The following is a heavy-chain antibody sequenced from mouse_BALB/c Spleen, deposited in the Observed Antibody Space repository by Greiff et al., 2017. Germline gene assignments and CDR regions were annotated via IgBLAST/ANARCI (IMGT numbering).Heavy chain of an antibody. J-gene: IGHJ4*01. CDR2: INPGSGGT. D-gene: IGHD2-14*01. V-gene: IGHV1-54*03. Sequence: QVQLQQSGAELVRPGTSVKVTCKASGYAFTNYLIEWVKQRPGQGLEWIGVINPGSGGTNYNEKFKGKATLTADKSSSTAYMQLSSLTSDDSAVYFCARKNYRYDDYAMDYWGQGTSVTVSS. CDR3: ARKNYRYDDYAMDY. CDR1: GYAFTNYL.